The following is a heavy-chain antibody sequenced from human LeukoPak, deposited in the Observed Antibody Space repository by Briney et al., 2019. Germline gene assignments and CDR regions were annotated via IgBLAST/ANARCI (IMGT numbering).Heavy chain of an antibody. V-gene: IGHV3-21*01. Sequence: PGGSLRLSCAASGFTFGSYNMNWVRQTPGKGLEWVSSISSSGTYIYYADSVKGRFTISRDNAKNSLYLQMSSLRAEDTAVYYCAKVAAVNTPASCFNYWGQGTLVTVSS. J-gene: IGHJ4*02. D-gene: IGHD6-25*01. CDR2: ISSSGTYI. CDR1: GFTFGSYN. CDR3: AKVAAVNTPASCFNY.